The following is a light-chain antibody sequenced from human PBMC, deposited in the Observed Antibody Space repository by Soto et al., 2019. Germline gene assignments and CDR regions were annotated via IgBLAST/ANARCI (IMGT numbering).Light chain of an antibody. J-gene: IGKJ1*01. V-gene: IGKV1-39*01. CDR1: QSISSY. CDR3: QQSYSTRWT. CDR2: AAS. Sequence: DIQMTQSPSSLSASVGDRVTITCRASQSISSYLNWYQQKPGKAPKLLIYAASSLQIGVPSRFSGSGSGTDFTLTISSRQPEDFATYYCQQSYSTRWTFGQGTKVEIK.